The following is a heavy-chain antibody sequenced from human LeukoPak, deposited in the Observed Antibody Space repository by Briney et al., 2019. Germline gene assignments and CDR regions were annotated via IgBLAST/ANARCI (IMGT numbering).Heavy chain of an antibody. D-gene: IGHD2-2*01. CDR1: GGTFSSYA. CDR3: ARDLGDIVVIPAAFTLP. V-gene: IGHV1-18*01. Sequence: ASVKVSCKASGGTFSSYAISWVRQAPGQGLEWMGWISGYNGNTNYAQKFQGRVTMTTDTSTSTAYMELRSLRSDDAAVYYCARDLGDIVVIPAAFTLPWGQGTLVTVSS. CDR2: ISGYNGNT. J-gene: IGHJ5*02.